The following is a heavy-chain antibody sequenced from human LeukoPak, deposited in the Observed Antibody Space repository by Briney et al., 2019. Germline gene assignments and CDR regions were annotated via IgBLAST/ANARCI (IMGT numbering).Heavy chain of an antibody. Sequence: ASVKVSCKASGYTFTGYYLHWVRQAPGQGLEWMGRINPNSGGTNYAQKIQGRVTMTRDTSISTAYMELSRLRSDDTAVYYCARDPRIAVAGKYFDYWGQGTLVTVSS. CDR1: GYTFTGYY. CDR2: INPNSGGT. D-gene: IGHD6-19*01. V-gene: IGHV1-2*06. CDR3: ARDPRIAVAGKYFDY. J-gene: IGHJ4*02.